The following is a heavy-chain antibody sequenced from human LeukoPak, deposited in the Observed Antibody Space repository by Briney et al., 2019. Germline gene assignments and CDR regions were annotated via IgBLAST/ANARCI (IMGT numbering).Heavy chain of an antibody. CDR1: GFTFSNYG. J-gene: IGHJ5*02. CDR3: AKATSGNEDVSEAGGGWFDP. CDR2: ISFDGSNK. D-gene: IGHD2-2*01. V-gene: IGHV3-30*18. Sequence: GGSLRLSCATSGFTFSNYGMHWVRQAPGKGLEWVAVISFDGSNKFYSDSLKGRFAISRDNSKNTLHLQMESLRPDDTGVYYCAKATSGNEDVSEAGGGWFDPWGQGTLVTVSS.